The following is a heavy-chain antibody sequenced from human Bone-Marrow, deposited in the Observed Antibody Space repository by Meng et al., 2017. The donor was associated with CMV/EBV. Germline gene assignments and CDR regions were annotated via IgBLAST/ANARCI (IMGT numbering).Heavy chain of an antibody. J-gene: IGHJ4*02. CDR2: ISAYNDNT. CDR3: ARDRAGGGYFDY. Sequence: VQLVKSGAEGKKPGASVKVPCKAAGYTFTTYGISWWRQAPGQGLEWMGWISAYNDNTNYAQKLQGRVTMTTATSTSKAYMELRSLRSDATAVYYCARDRAGGGYFDYWGQGTLVTASS. V-gene: IGHV1-18*01. CDR1: GYTFTTYG. D-gene: IGHD3-10*01.